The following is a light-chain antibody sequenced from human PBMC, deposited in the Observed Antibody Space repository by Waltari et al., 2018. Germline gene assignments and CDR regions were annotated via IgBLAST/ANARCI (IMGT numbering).Light chain of an antibody. V-gene: IGLV2-23*01. J-gene: IGLJ3*02. CDR2: EGN. Sequence: QSTLTQPASVSGSPGQSITISCTGTSSDVGTYNFSSWYQQNPGKAPKLMIYEGNKRPSGVSNRFSGSKAGNTASLTISGLQAEDEADYYCYSYAGSGTWVFGGGTKLTV. CDR3: YSYAGSGTWV. CDR1: SSDVGTYNF.